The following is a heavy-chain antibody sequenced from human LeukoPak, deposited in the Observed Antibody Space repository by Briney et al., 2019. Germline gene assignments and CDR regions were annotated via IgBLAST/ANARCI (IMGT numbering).Heavy chain of an antibody. D-gene: IGHD3-22*01. CDR3: ARRRYDSSGHFDS. CDR1: GFTFSNYA. Sequence: GGSLRLSCAASGFTFSNYAMTWVRQAPGKGLEWVSAISGSGSYTDYADSVKGRFTISKDNSKNTLYMRMSSLRAEDTAVYYCARRRYDSSGHFDSWGQGTLVTVSS. J-gene: IGHJ4*02. V-gene: IGHV3-23*01. CDR2: ISGSGSYT.